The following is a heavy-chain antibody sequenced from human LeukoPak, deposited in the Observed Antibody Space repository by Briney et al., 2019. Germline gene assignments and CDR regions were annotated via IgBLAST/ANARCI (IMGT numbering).Heavy chain of an antibody. D-gene: IGHD2-2*01. Sequence: PSQTLSLTCAVSGGSISSGGYSWSWIRQPPGKGLEWIGYIYYSGSTNYNPSLKSRVTISVDTSKNQFSLKLSSVTAADTAVYYCARRVPAARGWFDPWGQGTLVTVSS. CDR1: GGSISSGGYS. J-gene: IGHJ5*02. V-gene: IGHV4-30-4*07. CDR2: IYYSGST. CDR3: ARRVPAARGWFDP.